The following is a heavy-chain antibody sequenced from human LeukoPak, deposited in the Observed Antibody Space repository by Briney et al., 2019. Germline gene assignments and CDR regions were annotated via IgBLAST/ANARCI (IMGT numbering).Heavy chain of an antibody. J-gene: IGHJ5*02. CDR1: GGSISSSSYY. D-gene: IGHD3-3*01. CDR2: IYYSGST. V-gene: IGHV4-39*01. Sequence: SETLSLTCTVSGGSISSSSYYWGWIRQPPGKGLEWIGSIYYSGSTYYNPSLKSRVTISVDTSKNQFSLKLSSVTAADTAVYYCARQRFLEWLLPPWGQGTLVTVSS. CDR3: ARQRFLEWLLPP.